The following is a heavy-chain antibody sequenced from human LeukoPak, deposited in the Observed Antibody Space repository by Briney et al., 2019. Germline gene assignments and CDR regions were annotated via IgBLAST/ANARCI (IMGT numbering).Heavy chain of an antibody. CDR1: GFTFTTFG. Sequence: GRSLRLSCAASGFTFTTFGIHWVRQAPGKGLEWVAAISPDGNIEYYTDSVKGRFTTSRDNSKNMIYLQMNSLRGEDSAVYYCAKINNDDDYWGQGTLVTVSS. CDR2: ISPDGNIE. D-gene: IGHD1/OR15-1a*01. V-gene: IGHV3-30*18. J-gene: IGHJ4*02. CDR3: AKINNDDDY.